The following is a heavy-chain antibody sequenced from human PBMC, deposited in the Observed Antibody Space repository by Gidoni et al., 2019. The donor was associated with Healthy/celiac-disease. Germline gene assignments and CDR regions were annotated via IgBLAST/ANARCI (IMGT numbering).Heavy chain of an antibody. V-gene: IGHV4-34*04. CDR3: ARGGRGEIGVEQAAMLHRRWFDP. CDR2: INNSGTT. Sequence: VQLQQWAAALLKPSETLSLTSAVYDGSFSGYYWSWVRQPPRNGVKWTGEINNSGTTNNTPFIKRGAMLVVETTKKQFSRKRSAVTAEATAEYYWARGGRGEIGVEQAAMLHRRWFDPWGQGTLVTVSS. CDR1: DGSFSGYY. D-gene: IGHD2-2*01. J-gene: IGHJ5*02.